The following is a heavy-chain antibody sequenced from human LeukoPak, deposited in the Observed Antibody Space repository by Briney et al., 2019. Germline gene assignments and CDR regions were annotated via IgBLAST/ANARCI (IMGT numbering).Heavy chain of an antibody. J-gene: IGHJ4*02. CDR1: GYTFTSYG. CDR3: ASVLDYYGSGSYIYFDY. D-gene: IGHD3-10*01. Sequence: ASVKVSCKASGYTFTSYGISWVRQAPGQGLEWMGWISAYNGNTNYAQKLQGRVTMTTDTSTSTAYMELRSLRSDDTAVYCCASVLDYYGSGSYIYFDYWGQGTLVTVSS. CDR2: ISAYNGNT. V-gene: IGHV1-18*01.